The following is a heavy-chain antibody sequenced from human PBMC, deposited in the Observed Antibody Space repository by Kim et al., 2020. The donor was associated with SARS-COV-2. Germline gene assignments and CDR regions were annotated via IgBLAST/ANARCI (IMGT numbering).Heavy chain of an antibody. Sequence: SETLSLTCAVSGGSISSSNWWSWVRQPPGKGLGWIGEIYHSGSTNYHPSLKSRVTISVDKSKNQFSLKLSSVTAADTAVYYCASRNSGYFNWFDPWGQGTLFTVSS. D-gene: IGHD3-22*01. CDR3: ASRNSGYFNWFDP. J-gene: IGHJ5*02. V-gene: IGHV4-4*02. CDR1: GGSISSSNW. CDR2: IYHSGST.